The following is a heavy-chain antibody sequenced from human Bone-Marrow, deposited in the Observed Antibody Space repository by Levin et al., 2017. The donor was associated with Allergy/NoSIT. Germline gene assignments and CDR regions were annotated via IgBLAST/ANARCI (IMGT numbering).Heavy chain of an antibody. CDR3: AREQTMVRGVMRYRYYMDV. D-gene: IGHD3-10*01. J-gene: IGHJ6*03. V-gene: IGHV4-34*01. CDR2: INHSGST. Sequence: SETLSLTCAVYGGSFSGYYWSWIRQPPGKGLEWIGEINHSGSTNYNPSLKSRVTISVDTSKNQFSLKLSSVTAADTAVYYCAREQTMVRGVMRYRYYMDVWGKGTTVTVSS. CDR1: GGSFSGYY.